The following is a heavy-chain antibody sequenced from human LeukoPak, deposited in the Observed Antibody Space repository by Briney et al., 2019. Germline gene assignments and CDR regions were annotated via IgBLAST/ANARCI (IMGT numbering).Heavy chain of an antibody. Sequence: ASVKVSCKVSGYTLTELSMHWVRQAPGKGLEWMGGFDPEDGETIYAQKFQGRVTMTEDTSTDTAYMELSSLRSEDTAVYYCATDRRYIPAAMRQWFDPWGQRTLVTVSS. CDR1: GYTLTELS. D-gene: IGHD2-2*01. V-gene: IGHV1-24*01. CDR3: ATDRRYIPAAMRQWFDP. J-gene: IGHJ5*02. CDR2: FDPEDGET.